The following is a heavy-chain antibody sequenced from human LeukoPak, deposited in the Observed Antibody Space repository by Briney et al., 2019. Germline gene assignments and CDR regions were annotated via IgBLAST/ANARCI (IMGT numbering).Heavy chain of an antibody. Sequence: PGGSLRLSCAASGFPFSVYWMSWVRQAPGKGLEWVANIKQDGSAKYYVDSVRGRFTISRDNAKTSLYLQMNSLRADDTAVYYCARDSGYRAFDLWGRGTLVTVSS. V-gene: IGHV3-7*04. J-gene: IGHJ2*01. D-gene: IGHD3-10*01. CDR2: IKQDGSAK. CDR1: GFPFSVYW. CDR3: ARDSGYRAFDL.